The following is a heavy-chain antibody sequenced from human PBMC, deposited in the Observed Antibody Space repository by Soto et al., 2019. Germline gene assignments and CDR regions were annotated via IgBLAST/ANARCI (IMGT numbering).Heavy chain of an antibody. Sequence: GASVKVSCKASGYTFTSYGISWVRQAPGQGLEWMGGIIAYNGNANYAQKLQGRVTITADESTSTAYMELSSLRSEDTAVYYCARGGYSSSSVDYWGQGTLVTVSS. CDR1: GYTFTSYG. CDR2: IIAYNGNA. CDR3: ARGGYSSSSVDY. V-gene: IGHV1-18*01. J-gene: IGHJ4*02. D-gene: IGHD6-6*01.